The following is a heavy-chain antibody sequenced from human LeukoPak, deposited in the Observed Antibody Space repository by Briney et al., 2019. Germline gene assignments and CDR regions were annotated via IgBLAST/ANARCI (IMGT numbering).Heavy chain of an antibody. CDR2: ISFDGTIE. D-gene: IGHD3-9*01. Sequence: PGGSLRLSCAASGFTFTNYVMHWVRQAPGKGLEWVAFISFDGTIEYYADSVKGRFTISRDNSKNTLFLQLNGLRADDTSAYYCARGYDVLSGAIPDAFDVWGQGTMVTVSS. J-gene: IGHJ3*01. CDR1: GFTFTNYV. CDR3: ARGYDVLSGAIPDAFDV. V-gene: IGHV3-30*04.